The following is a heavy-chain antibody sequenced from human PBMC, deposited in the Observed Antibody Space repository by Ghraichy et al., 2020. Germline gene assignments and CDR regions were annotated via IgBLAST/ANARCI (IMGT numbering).Heavy chain of an antibody. CDR2: TYYRSKWYY. D-gene: IGHD3-3*01. Sequence: SQTLSLTCAISGDSVSSNNAAWNWIRQSPWRGLEWLGRTYYRSKWYYDYAVSVKSRIIISADTSRNQLSLQLNSVTPEDTAVYYCARDGDYDFWSGYDALDIWGQGTMVTVSS. CDR3: ARDGDYDFWSGYDALDI. CDR1: GDSVSSNNAA. V-gene: IGHV6-1*01. J-gene: IGHJ3*02.